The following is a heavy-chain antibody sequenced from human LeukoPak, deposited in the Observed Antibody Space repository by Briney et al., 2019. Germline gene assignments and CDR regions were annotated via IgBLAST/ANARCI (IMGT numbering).Heavy chain of an antibody. V-gene: IGHV4-59*01. D-gene: IGHD4-23*01. J-gene: IGHJ4*02. CDR1: GGSISTYY. CDR3: ARGGLGGNSWRYYLDS. CDR2: IYYTGNA. Sequence: SETLSLTCTVSGGSISTYYWICVPHSPGTALEGIGYIYYTGNAHYNLPLKGRVNISVDTSKNQFSLNLNSVTEADAAVYYCARGGLGGNSWRYYLDSWGQGTLVTVSS.